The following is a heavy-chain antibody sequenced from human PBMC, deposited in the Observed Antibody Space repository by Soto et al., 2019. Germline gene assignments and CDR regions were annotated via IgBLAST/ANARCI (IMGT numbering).Heavy chain of an antibody. CDR1: GYTFSNFG. D-gene: IGHD3-9*01. V-gene: IGHV1-18*01. Sequence: ASVKVSCKASGYTFSNFGIYWVRPAPLQGLEWMVWLGPYNGNTNYAQILQGRVTMTTDTSMSTAYIELSSLSSDDTAIYYCAKDVRSDWYTASHLWGQGTLVTVS. CDR3: AKDVRSDWYTASHL. CDR2: LGPYNGNT. J-gene: IGHJ3*01.